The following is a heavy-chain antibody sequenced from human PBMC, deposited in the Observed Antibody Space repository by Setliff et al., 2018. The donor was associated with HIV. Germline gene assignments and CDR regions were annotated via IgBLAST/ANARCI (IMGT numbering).Heavy chain of an antibody. J-gene: IGHJ4*02. CDR2: ISAYSGDT. V-gene: IGHV1-18*01. Sequence: GASVKVSCKASGYPFSGYGISWVRQAPGQGLEWMGWISAYSGDTNYAQKFQGRLTMTTDTSTSTAYMGLRSLRSDDTAMYYCARPGGSYGDYGWYSRFWGQGTLVTVSS. CDR3: ARPGGSYGDYGWYSRF. CDR1: GYPFSGYG. D-gene: IGHD4-17*01.